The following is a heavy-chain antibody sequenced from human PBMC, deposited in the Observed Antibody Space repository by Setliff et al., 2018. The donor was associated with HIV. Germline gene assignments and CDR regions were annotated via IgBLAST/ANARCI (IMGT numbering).Heavy chain of an antibody. J-gene: IGHJ4*02. Sequence: SVKVSCKSSGGTFSNYAFSWVRQAPGQGLEWMGGIIPIFGTANYAQKCQGRVTITADESTSTAYMELSSLRSEDTAVYYCARYHRTYYYDSSGYPFDYWGQGTLVTVSS. CDR1: GGTFSNYA. D-gene: IGHD3-22*01. V-gene: IGHV1-69*13. CDR2: IIPIFGTA. CDR3: ARYHRTYYYDSSGYPFDY.